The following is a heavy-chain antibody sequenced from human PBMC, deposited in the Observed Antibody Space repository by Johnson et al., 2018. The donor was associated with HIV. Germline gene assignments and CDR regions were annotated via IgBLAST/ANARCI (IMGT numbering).Heavy chain of an antibody. CDR2: ISGNGGNT. CDR1: GFTFSSYA. CDR3: AKEASGWYHAGDAFDI. J-gene: IGHJ3*02. D-gene: IGHD6-19*01. V-gene: IGHV3-23*04. Sequence: VQLVESGGGLVQPGGSLRLSCAASGFTFSSYAMSWVRQAPGKGLEWVSAISGNGGNTYYADSVKGRFTISRDNSKNTLYLQMNSLRAEDTAVYYCAKEASGWYHAGDAFDIWGQGTMVTVSS.